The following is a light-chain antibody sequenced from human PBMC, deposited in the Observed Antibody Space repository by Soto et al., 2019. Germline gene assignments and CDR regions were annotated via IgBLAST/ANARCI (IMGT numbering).Light chain of an antibody. Sequence: QSVLTQPASVSGSPGQSITISCTGTSSDVGSYNLVSWYQQHPGKAPKVMIYEGSKRPSGVSNRFSGSKSGSTASLTISGLQAEDEADYYCCSYAGSKTYVFGTGTKVTVL. CDR2: EGS. J-gene: IGLJ1*01. CDR3: CSYAGSKTYV. V-gene: IGLV2-23*01. CDR1: SSDVGSYNL.